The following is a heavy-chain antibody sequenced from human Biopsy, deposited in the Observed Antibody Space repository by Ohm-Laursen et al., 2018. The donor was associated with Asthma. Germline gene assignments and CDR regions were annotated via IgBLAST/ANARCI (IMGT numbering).Heavy chain of an antibody. CDR1: GGSISSGGYY. D-gene: IGHD5-24*01. CDR3: ARGPPVDRED. J-gene: IGHJ4*02. V-gene: IGHV4-31*11. Sequence: TLSLTCAVSGGSISSGGYYWSWIRQHPGKGLEWIGYIYYSGSTYYNPSLKSRVTISVDTSKNQFSLKLSSVTAADTTVYYCARGPPVDREDWGQGTLVTVSS. CDR2: IYYSGST.